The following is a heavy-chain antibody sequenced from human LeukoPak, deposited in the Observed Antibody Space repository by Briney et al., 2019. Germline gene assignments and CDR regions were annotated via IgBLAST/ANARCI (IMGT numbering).Heavy chain of an antibody. CDR1: GYTFTSYG. J-gene: IGHJ6*02. D-gene: IGHD2-2*01. Sequence: GASVKVSCKASGYTFTSYGISWVRQAPGQGLEWMGWISAYNGNTNYAQKLQGRVTMTTDTSTSTAYMELRSLRSDDTAVYYCARMVVVPAGPYYYYGMDVWGQGTTVTVSS. CDR2: ISAYNGNT. V-gene: IGHV1-18*01. CDR3: ARMVVVPAGPYYYYGMDV.